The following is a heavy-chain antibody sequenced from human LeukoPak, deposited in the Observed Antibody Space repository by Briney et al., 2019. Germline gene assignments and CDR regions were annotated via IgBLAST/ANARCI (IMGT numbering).Heavy chain of an antibody. CDR3: ARDPLGGSGSYDYYYYYMDV. J-gene: IGHJ6*03. CDR1: GYTFTSNY. CDR2: ISPSGGST. D-gene: IGHD3-10*01. Sequence: ASVKVSCKAFGYTFTSNYMHWVRQAPGQGPEWMGVISPSGGSTTYAQKFQGRVTLTRDMSTSTDYLELSSLRSEDTAVYYCARDPLGGSGSYDYYYYYMDVWGKGTTVTISS. V-gene: IGHV1-46*01.